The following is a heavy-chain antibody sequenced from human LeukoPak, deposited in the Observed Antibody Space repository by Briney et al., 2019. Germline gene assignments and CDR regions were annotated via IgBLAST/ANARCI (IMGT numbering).Heavy chain of an antibody. J-gene: IGHJ6*02. Sequence: GGSLRLSCAASGFTFSSYGMHWVRQAPGKGLEWVAVISYDGSNKYYADSVKGRFTISRDNSKNTLYLQMNSLRAEGTAVYYCARDYTGDYYYGMDVWGQGTTVTVSS. CDR1: GFTFSSYG. CDR3: ARDYTGDYYYGMDV. CDR2: ISYDGSNK. V-gene: IGHV3-30*03. D-gene: IGHD3-16*01.